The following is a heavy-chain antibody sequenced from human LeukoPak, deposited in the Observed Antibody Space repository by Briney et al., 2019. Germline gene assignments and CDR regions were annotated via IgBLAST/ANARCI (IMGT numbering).Heavy chain of an antibody. Sequence: GGSLRLSCAASGFTFSSYSMNWVRQAPGKGLEWVSFISSSSSYIYYADSVKGRFTISRDNAKNSLYLQMNSLRAEDTAVYYCARSASWIGFGEHYDYWGQGTLVTVSS. V-gene: IGHV3-21*01. J-gene: IGHJ4*02. D-gene: IGHD3-10*01. CDR3: ARSASWIGFGEHYDY. CDR1: GFTFSSYS. CDR2: ISSSSSYI.